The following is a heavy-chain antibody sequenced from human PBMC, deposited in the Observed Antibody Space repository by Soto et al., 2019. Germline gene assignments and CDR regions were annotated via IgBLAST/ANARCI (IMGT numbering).Heavy chain of an antibody. CDR1: GYNFAGYW. V-gene: IGHV5-51*01. CDR3: ARGGVSDRRFDS. CDR2: IYPSDSDT. J-gene: IGHJ4*02. D-gene: IGHD3-3*01. Sequence: GESLKLSFKGPGYNFAGYWISWVRQMPVKGLELMGIIYPSDSDTRYRPSYQGQVTISADKYISSAYLQESRLRASDTAMYYSARGGVSDRRFDSWGQGTPVPVSS.